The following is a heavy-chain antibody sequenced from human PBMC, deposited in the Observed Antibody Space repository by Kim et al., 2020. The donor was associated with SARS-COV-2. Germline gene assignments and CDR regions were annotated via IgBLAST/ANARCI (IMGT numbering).Heavy chain of an antibody. CDR3: RVGGVSHFYFYRNMDV. D-gene: IGHD3-16*01. Sequence: GGSLRLSCAASGFTSSNYVMSWVRQPRGKGLEWVSSVGGVGAGTHYADSVKGRFTISRDNSKNTMYLQLDSLRAEDTALYYCRVGGVSHFYFYRNMDVWGQGTTVIVSS. J-gene: IGHJ6*02. CDR2: VGGVGAGT. CDR1: GFTSSNYV. V-gene: IGHV3-23*01.